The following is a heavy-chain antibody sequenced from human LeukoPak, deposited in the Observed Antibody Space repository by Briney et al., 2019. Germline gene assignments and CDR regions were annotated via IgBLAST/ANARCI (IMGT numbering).Heavy chain of an antibody. D-gene: IGHD6-19*01. CDR1: GGSISSYY. J-gene: IGHJ4*02. CDR3: ARGPPYSSGWYVIDG. V-gene: IGHV4-59*01. Sequence: SETLSLTCTVSGGSISSYYWSWIRHPPGKGLEWIGYIYYSGSTNYNPSLKSQVTISVDTSKNQFSLKLSSVTAADTAVYYCARGPPYSSGWYVIDGWGQGTLVTVSS. CDR2: IYYSGST.